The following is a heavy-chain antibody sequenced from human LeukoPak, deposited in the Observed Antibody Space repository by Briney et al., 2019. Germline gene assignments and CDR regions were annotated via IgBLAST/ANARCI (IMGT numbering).Heavy chain of an antibody. CDR1: GFTFSRYS. V-gene: IGHV3-53*01. D-gene: IGHD3-16*01. Sequence: PGGSLRLSCVASGFTFSRYSMNWVRQAPGKGLEWVSVIYSGGSTYYADSVKGRFTISRDNSKNTLYLQMNSLRAEDTAVYYCAREVGVGESWFDPWGRGTLVTVSS. J-gene: IGHJ5*02. CDR3: AREVGVGESWFDP. CDR2: IYSGGST.